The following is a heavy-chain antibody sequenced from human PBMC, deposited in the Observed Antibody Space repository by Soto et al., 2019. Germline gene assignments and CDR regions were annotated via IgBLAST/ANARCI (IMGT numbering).Heavy chain of an antibody. CDR3: APGDRGGAGSPASYYYSGLDV. CDR2: ASAGGDMT. D-gene: IGHD2-21*01. CDR1: GFTFSSYA. V-gene: IGHV3-23*01. J-gene: IGHJ6*02. Sequence: GGSLRLPGAASGFTFSSYAMSWVRQAAGKGLEWVSSASAGGDMTYYSDSVKGRFTISRDNSNNALFLQMDCLRIGDTTLYYRAPGDRGGAGSPASYYYSGLDVWGQGTTVTVSS.